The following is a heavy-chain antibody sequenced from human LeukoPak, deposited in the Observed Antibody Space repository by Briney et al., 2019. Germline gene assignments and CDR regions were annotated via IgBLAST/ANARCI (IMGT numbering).Heavy chain of an antibody. J-gene: IGHJ3*02. CDR1: GFTFSSYA. D-gene: IGHD1-7*01. CDR2: ISGSSGST. Sequence: PGGSLRLSCAASGFTFSSYAMSWVRQAPGKGLEWVSAISGSSGSTYYADSVKGRFTISRENAKNSLYLQMNSLRAGDTAVYYCARGWNWAFDIWGLGTMVTVSS. V-gene: IGHV3-23*01. CDR3: ARGWNWAFDI.